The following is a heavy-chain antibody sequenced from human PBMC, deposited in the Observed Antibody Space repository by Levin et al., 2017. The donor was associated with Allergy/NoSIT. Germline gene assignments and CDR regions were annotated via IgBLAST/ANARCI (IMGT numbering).Heavy chain of an antibody. D-gene: IGHD3-22*01. CDR3: ARHYYDSSGPD. CDR2: ISGSGGST. J-gene: IGHJ4*02. CDR1: GFTFSSYA. V-gene: IGHV3-23*01. Sequence: GESLKISCAASGFTFSSYAMTWVRQAPGKGLEWVSAISGSGGSTYYADSVKGRFTISRDNSKNTLYLQMNSLRAEDTAVYYCARHYYDSSGPDWGQGTLVTVSS.